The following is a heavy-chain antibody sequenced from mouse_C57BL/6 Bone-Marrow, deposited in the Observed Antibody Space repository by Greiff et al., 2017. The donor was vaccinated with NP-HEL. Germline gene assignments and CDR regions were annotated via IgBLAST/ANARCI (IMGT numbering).Heavy chain of an antibody. V-gene: IGHV5-12*01. CDR2: ISNGGGST. CDR1: GFTFSDYY. D-gene: IGHD2-4*01. J-gene: IGHJ4*01. CDR3: ARPLAYYDYGGYAMDY. Sequence: EVMLVESGGGLVQPGGSLKLSCAASGFTFSDYYMYWVRQTPEKRLEWVAYISNGGGSTYYPDTVKGRFTISRDNAKNTLYLQMSRLKSEDTAMYYCARPLAYYDYGGYAMDYWGQGTSVTVSS.